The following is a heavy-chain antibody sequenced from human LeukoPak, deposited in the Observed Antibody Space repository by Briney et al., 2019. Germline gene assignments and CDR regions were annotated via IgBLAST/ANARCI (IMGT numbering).Heavy chain of an antibody. V-gene: IGHV1-2*02. D-gene: IGHD2-2*01. Sequence: ASVKVSCKASGYTFTGYYMHWVRQAPGQGLEWMGWINPNSGGTNYAQKFQGRVTMTRDTSISTAYMELSRLGSDDTAVYYCARESHCSSTSCPYYYYYGMDVWGQGTTVTVSS. CDR2: INPNSGGT. CDR1: GYTFTGYY. J-gene: IGHJ6*02. CDR3: ARESHCSSTSCPYYYYYGMDV.